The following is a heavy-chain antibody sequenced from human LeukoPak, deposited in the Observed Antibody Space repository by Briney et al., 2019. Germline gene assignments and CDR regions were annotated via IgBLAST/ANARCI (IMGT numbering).Heavy chain of an antibody. V-gene: IGHV1-69*15. CDR1: GATFSSYA. CDR3: ARDRGERGTSWSLPVHAFDI. CDR2: TIPIFGTA. J-gene: IGHJ3*02. D-gene: IGHD6-13*01. Sequence: SVTVSCKASGATFSSYAITWERHAPGQGLEWMGRTIPIFGTANYAQKFHGRVTITSAESTRTAYMELSSLRSEDTAVYYCARDRGERGTSWSLPVHAFDIWGQRTMVTVSS.